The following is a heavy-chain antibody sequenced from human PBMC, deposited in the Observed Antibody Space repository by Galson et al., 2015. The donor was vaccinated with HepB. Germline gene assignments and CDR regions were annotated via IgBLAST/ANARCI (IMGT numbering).Heavy chain of an antibody. J-gene: IGHJ4*02. CDR2: IDPSDSYT. D-gene: IGHD5-12*01. V-gene: IGHV5-10-1*01. CDR3: ASAPLYLVATSDLDY. Sequence: QSGAEVKKPGESLRISCKGSGYSFTSYWISWVRQMPGKGLEWMGRIDPSDSYTNYSPSFQGHVTISADKSISTAYLQWSSLKASVTAMYYCASAPLYLVATSDLDYWGQGTLVTVSS. CDR1: GYSFTSYW.